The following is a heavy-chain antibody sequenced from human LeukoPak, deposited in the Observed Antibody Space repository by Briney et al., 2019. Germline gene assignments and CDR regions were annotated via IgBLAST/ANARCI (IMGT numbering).Heavy chain of an antibody. V-gene: IGHV4-4*07. J-gene: IGHJ4*02. D-gene: IGHD5-18*01. CDR1: GGSSSSYY. CDR2: MYTSGET. CDR3: AAGSQSTALIK. Sequence: SETLSLTCTVSGGSSSSYYWSWIRQPAGKGLEWIGRMYTSGETNYNPTLKSRTTISLVTSKNQFSLRLSSVTAADTAVYYCAAGSQSTALIKWGQGTLVTVSS.